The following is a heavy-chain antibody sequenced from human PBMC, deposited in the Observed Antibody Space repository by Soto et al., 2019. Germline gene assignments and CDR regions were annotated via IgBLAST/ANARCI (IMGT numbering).Heavy chain of an antibody. CDR2: ISATGGST. V-gene: IGHV3-23*01. CDR3: ARSLDVFLWLGELLSLGFDS. CDR1: GFTFDNYA. D-gene: IGHD3-10*01. Sequence: EVQLMESGGGLVQPGGSLRLSCAASGFTFDNYAMNWVRQAPGKGLEWVSDISATGGSTYYAASVRGRFGISRDNSKNTLDLQMNSLRAEDTAVYYCARSLDVFLWLGELLSLGFDSWGQGTLVTASS. J-gene: IGHJ4*02.